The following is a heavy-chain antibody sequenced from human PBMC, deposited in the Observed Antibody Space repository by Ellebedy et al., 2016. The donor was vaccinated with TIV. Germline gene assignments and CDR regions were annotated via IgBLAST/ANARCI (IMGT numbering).Heavy chain of an antibody. Sequence: GESLKISCAASGFIFHAYGIHWVRQAPGKGLEWVGVVSYNGSDQYYADSMKGRFTISRDNSKNTVFLHMNILSSEDAATYYCVRSRNNYYYGMDFWGQGTTVTVSS. CDR2: VSYNGSDQ. V-gene: IGHV3-30*03. CDR1: GFIFHAYG. CDR3: VRSRNNYYYGMDF. J-gene: IGHJ6*02.